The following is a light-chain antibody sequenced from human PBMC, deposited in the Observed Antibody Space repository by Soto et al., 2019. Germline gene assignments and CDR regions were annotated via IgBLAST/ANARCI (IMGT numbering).Light chain of an antibody. CDR1: QSVSSN. J-gene: IGKJ4*01. CDR3: QQYNKWPLT. V-gene: IGKV3-15*01. CDR2: GAS. Sequence: EIVMTQTPATLSVSPGERATLSCRASQSVSSNLAWYQHKPGQAASLLIHGASTRATGIPARFSGSGSGTEFTLTISGLQSEDFAVYYCQQYNKWPLTFGGGTTVEIK.